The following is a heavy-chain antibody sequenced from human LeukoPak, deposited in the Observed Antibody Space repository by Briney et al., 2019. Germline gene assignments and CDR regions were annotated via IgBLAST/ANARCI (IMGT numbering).Heavy chain of an antibody. CDR1: GVASSGNY. J-gene: IGHJ3*02. V-gene: IGHV4-34*01. D-gene: IGHD4-23*01. Sequence: PSETLSLTCGVYGVASSGNYWSWIRQSPGRGLEWIGEINHSGSTNYNPSLKSRVIISIDTSKNQFSLKLSSVTAADTADYYCATLTGGDDAFDIWGQGTMVTVSS. CDR3: ATLTGGDDAFDI. CDR2: INHSGST.